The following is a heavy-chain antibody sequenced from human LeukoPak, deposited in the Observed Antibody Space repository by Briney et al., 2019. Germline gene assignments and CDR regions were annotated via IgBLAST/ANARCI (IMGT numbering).Heavy chain of an antibody. CDR2: ISAYNGNT. V-gene: IGHV1-18*01. Sequence: ASVKVSCKASGYTFTSYGISWVRQAPGQGLEWMGWISAYNGNTNYAQKLQGRVTMTTDTSTSTAYMELRSLRSDDTAVYYCARDIEGYYYDSSGYYHNWFDPWGQGTLVTVSS. J-gene: IGHJ5*02. CDR1: GYTFTSYG. CDR3: ARDIEGYYYDSSGYYHNWFDP. D-gene: IGHD3-22*01.